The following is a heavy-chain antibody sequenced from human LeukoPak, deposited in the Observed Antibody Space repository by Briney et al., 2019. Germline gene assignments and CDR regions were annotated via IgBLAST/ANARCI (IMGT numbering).Heavy chain of an antibody. CDR2: INPNSGGT. J-gene: IGHJ4*02. D-gene: IGHD6-13*01. CDR3: ARDRGGDSSSGYYYFDY. V-gene: IGHV1-2*02. CDR1: AYTFTAYY. Sequence: GASVKVSCKASAYTFTAYYMHRVRQAPGQGLEWMGWINPNSGGTNYAQKFQGRVTMTRDTSISTAYMELSSLKSDDTAVYYCARDRGGDSSSGYYYFDYWGQGTLVTVSS.